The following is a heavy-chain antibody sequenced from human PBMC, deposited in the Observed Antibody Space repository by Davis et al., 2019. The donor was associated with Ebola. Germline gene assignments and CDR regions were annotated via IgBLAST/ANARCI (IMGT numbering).Heavy chain of an antibody. CDR1: GGSISGYY. Sequence: MPSETLSLTCTVSGGSISGYYWSWIRQPPGKGLEWIGEINHSGSTNYNPSLKSRVTISVDTSKNQFSLKLTSVTAADTAVYYCATSQDCSSTSCDNWFDPWGQGTLVTVSS. J-gene: IGHJ5*02. CDR3: ATSQDCSSTSCDNWFDP. CDR2: INHSGST. D-gene: IGHD2-2*01. V-gene: IGHV4-34*01.